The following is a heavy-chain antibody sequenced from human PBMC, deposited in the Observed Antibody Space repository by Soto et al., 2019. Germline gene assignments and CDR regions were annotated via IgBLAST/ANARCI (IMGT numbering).Heavy chain of an antibody. CDR3: ATRGYSYGNFDY. J-gene: IGHJ4*02. Sequence: ASVKVSCKASGYTFTSYDINWVRQATGQGLEWMGWMNPNSGNTGYAQKFRGRVTMTRNTSISTAYMELSSLRSEDTAVYYCATRGYSYGNFDYWGQGTLVTVSS. CDR1: GYTFTSYD. CDR2: MNPNSGNT. D-gene: IGHD5-18*01. V-gene: IGHV1-8*01.